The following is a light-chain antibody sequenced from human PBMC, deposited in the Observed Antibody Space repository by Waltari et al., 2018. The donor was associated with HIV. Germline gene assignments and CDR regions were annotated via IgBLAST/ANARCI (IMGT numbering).Light chain of an antibody. CDR1: KNVGDK. CDR3: QHYDNWPPR. CDR2: ATS. Sequence: EIVMTQSPASLSMSLGERATLSCRASKNVGDKLAWYYQKPGQAPRLLIYATSTRATGIPASSSGSGSGTEFTLTIGSLQPEDFALYYCQHYDNWPPRFGQGTKVDIK. J-gene: IGKJ3*01. V-gene: IGKV3-15*01.